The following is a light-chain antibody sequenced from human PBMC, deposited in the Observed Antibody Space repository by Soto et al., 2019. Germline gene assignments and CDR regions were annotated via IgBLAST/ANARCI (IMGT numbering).Light chain of an antibody. CDR1: HSVNSH. V-gene: IGKV3-15*01. Sequence: MMMTPSPATFSVSPGERVNLSCRTSHSVNSHVAWYQQTPGQAPRLLLYGASTRATGIPVRFSGSGFGTEFTLTISSLQSEDFAVYYCQQYKNWPLFGQGTRLEIK. CDR3: QQYKNWPL. J-gene: IGKJ5*01. CDR2: GAS.